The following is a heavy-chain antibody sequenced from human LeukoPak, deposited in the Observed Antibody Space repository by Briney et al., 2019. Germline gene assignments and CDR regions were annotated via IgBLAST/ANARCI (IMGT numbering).Heavy chain of an antibody. D-gene: IGHD3/OR15-3a*01. CDR2: ISYDGSNK. CDR3: ARDSGFSGTQRGEY. Sequence: GGSLRLSCAASGFTFSSYAIHWVRQAPGKGLEWVAVISYDGSNKNYADSVKGRFTISRDNSKNTLYLQMNSLRVEDTAVYYCARDSGFSGTQRGEYWGQGTLVTVSS. CDR1: GFTFSSYA. V-gene: IGHV3-30*04. J-gene: IGHJ4*02.